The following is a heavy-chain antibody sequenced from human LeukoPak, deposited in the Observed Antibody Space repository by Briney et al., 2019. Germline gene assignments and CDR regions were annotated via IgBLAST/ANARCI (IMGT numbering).Heavy chain of an antibody. CDR1: GGSISSCTYY. Sequence: PSETLSLTCTVSGGSISSCTYYWVWLRQPPGQELEWTGSSSYSRSTYYNPFLDSRVIISVDAFKNQFPQMLSSITAAATAVYYCARHCIAMIVVDTLYYCDYWGQGTLVTVSS. CDR3: ARHCIAMIVVDTLYYCDY. V-gene: IGHV4-39*01. CDR2: SSYSRST. J-gene: IGHJ4*02. D-gene: IGHD3-22*01.